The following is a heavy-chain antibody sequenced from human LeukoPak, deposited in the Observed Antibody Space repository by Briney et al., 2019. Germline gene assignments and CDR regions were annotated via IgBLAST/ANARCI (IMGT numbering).Heavy chain of an antibody. V-gene: IGHV1-69*13. Sequence: ASVKVSCKASGGTFSSYAISWVRQAPGQGLEWMGGIIPIFGTANYAQKFQGRVAITADESTSTPYMELSSLRSEDTAVYYCASQLLWFGELLEYYLDYWGQGTLVTVSS. D-gene: IGHD3-10*01. J-gene: IGHJ4*02. CDR1: GGTFSSYA. CDR2: IIPIFGTA. CDR3: ASQLLWFGELLEYYLDY.